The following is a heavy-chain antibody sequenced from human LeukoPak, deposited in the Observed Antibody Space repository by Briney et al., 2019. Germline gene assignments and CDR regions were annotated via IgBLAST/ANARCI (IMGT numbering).Heavy chain of an antibody. V-gene: IGHV3-48*03. Sequence: GGSLRLSCAASGFTFSSYEMNWVRQAPGKGLEWVSYISSSGSTIYYADSVKGRFTISRDNAKNSLYLQMNSLRAEDTAVYYCARDRDPGYNDSSGYRRVNAFDIWGQGTMVTVSS. CDR2: ISSSGSTI. CDR1: GFTFSSYE. D-gene: IGHD3-22*01. J-gene: IGHJ3*02. CDR3: ARDRDPGYNDSSGYRRVNAFDI.